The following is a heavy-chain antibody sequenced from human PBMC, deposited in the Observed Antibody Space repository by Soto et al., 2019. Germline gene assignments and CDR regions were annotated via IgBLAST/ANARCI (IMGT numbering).Heavy chain of an antibody. CDR3: ARDSTARGPYDAFDI. CDR1: GGSISSGGYY. D-gene: IGHD2-2*01. CDR2: IYYSGST. Sequence: PSETLSLTCTVSGGSISSGGYYWSWIRQPPGKGLEWIGYIYYSGSTYYNPSLKSRVTISVDTSKNQFSLKLSSVTAADTAVYYCARDSTARGPYDAFDIWGQGAMVTVSS. V-gene: IGHV4-30-4*01. J-gene: IGHJ3*02.